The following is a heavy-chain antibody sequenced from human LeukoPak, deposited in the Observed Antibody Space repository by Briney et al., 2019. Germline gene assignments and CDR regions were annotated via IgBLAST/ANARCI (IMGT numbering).Heavy chain of an antibody. CDR2: IYPGDSDT. J-gene: IGHJ4*02. Sequence: GSPKIYRRCSGYSFSTFLIDWVRQTPGKGLELVGVIYPGDSDTRYSLPFEGLHTITGDESISTAYLHWSSLSASDTAVLFCGSLYGPGSYSLSYWGQGTLVTVSS. D-gene: IGHD3-10*01. CDR1: GYSFSTFL. V-gene: IGHV5-51*01. CDR3: GSLYGPGSYSLSY.